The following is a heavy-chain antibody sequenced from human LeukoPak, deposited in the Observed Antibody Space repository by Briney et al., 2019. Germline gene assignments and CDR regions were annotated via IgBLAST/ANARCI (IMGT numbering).Heavy chain of an antibody. J-gene: IGHJ3*02. CDR2: IHYSGSA. D-gene: IGHD3-10*01. Sequence: TSDTLSLTCTVSGLSINSGGYYWSWIRQHPGKGLEWIGNIHYSGSAYYNPSLRNRVTISVDTPENQVSLQLTSVTVADTAAYYCARWWFGEEAFDIWGQGTMVTVSS. V-gene: IGHV4-31*03. CDR3: ARWWFGEEAFDI. CDR1: GLSINSGGYY.